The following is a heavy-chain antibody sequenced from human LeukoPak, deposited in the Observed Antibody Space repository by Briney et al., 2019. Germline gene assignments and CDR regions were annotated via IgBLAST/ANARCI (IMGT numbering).Heavy chain of an antibody. CDR2: ISGSGGST. CDR1: GFTFSSYA. V-gene: IGHV3-23*01. CDR3: AKDRGDYYYYYGMDV. J-gene: IGHJ6*02. D-gene: IGHD4-17*01. Sequence: GGSLRLSCAASGFTFSSYAMSWVRQAPGKGLEWVSVISGSGGSTSYADSVKGRFTISRDNSKNTLYLQMNSLRAEDTAVYYCAKDRGDYYYYYGMDVWGQGTTVTVSS.